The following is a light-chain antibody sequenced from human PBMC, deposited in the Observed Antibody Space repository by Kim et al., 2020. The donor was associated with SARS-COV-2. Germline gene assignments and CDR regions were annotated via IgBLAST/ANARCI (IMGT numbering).Light chain of an antibody. CDR3: QQYSNRWT. V-gene: IGKV1-5*01. CDR2: DAS. CDR1: QSISGG. J-gene: IGKJ1*01. Sequence: ACEGDKVTITCRARQSISGGVAWYQQKPGKAPKLLIDDASSLESGVPSRFSGSGSGTDFTLIVSSLQPDDFATYYCQQYSNRWTFGQGTKVDIK.